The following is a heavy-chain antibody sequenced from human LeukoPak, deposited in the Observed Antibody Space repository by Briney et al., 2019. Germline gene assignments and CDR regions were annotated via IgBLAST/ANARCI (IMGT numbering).Heavy chain of an antibody. Sequence: GGSLRLSCAASGFTFSTYAMNWLRQAPGKGLEWVSSITASGGSTYYADSVKGRFTISRDNSKNTLDLQMNSLRAEDTAVYFCARAMAVIYSYGKQDYWGQGTLVTVSS. V-gene: IGHV3-23*01. D-gene: IGHD5-18*01. J-gene: IGHJ4*02. CDR3: ARAMAVIYSYGKQDY. CDR1: GFTFSTYA. CDR2: ITASGGST.